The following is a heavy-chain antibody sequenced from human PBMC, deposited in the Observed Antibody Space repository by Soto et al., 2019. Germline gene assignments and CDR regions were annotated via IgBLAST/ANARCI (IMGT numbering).Heavy chain of an antibody. CDR3: RKDEGGAGTLDFVAFDT. CDR1: GFTFSSYA. J-gene: IGHJ3*02. CDR2: ISGSGSAT. D-gene: IGHD6-19*01. Sequence: EVQLLESGGGLVQPGGSLRLSCAASGFTFSSYAMSWVRQAPGKGLEWVSAISGSGSATYYADSVKGRFTISRDNSKTPLYLQINSLRAEATPVFYWRKDEGGAGTLDFVAFDTGAKGQWSPSLQ. V-gene: IGHV3-23*01.